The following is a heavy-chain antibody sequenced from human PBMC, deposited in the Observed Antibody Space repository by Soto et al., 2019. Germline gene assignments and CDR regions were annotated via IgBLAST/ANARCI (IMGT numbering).Heavy chain of an antibody. J-gene: IGHJ4*02. CDR3: VRGRGSVRSTYFDY. D-gene: IGHD3-10*01. Sequence: QITLKESGLTLVKPTQTLTLTCTFSGFSLSTSGVGVGWIRQPPAKALEWLALIYWDDDKRYSPSLRNRLTITKDTSRNQVVLTMTNMDPVDTATYYCVRGRGSVRSTYFDYWGQGTLVTVS. CDR2: IYWDDDK. V-gene: IGHV2-5*02. CDR1: GFSLSTSGVG.